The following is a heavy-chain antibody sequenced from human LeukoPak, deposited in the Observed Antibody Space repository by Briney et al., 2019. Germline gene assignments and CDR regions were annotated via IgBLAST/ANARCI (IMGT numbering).Heavy chain of an antibody. CDR1: GGSISSSNW. V-gene: IGHV4-4*02. CDR3: VKHGAYDFDQ. J-gene: IGHJ4*02. CDR2: VYLGGNT. D-gene: IGHD4-17*01. Sequence: SETLSLTCVVSGGSISSSNWWSWVRQPPGKGLEWIGQVYLGGNTGYNPSLKSRVTITADKPKHQFSLELTSVTAADTAVYYCVKHGAYDFDQRGQGTLVTVSS.